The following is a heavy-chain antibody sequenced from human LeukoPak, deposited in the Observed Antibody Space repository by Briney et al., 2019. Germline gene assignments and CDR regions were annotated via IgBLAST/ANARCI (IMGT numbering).Heavy chain of an antibody. CDR3: AKDLGVGGGSVFDI. J-gene: IGHJ3*02. D-gene: IGHD1-26*01. Sequence: PGGSLRLSCAASGFTFSSYAMSWVRQAPGKGLEWVSAISGSGDKTYYIDSVKGRFTISKDKSKNTLDLQMNSLRAEDTAVYYCAKDLGVGGGSVFDIWGQGTMVTVSS. V-gene: IGHV3-23*01. CDR2: ISGSGDKT. CDR1: GFTFSSYA.